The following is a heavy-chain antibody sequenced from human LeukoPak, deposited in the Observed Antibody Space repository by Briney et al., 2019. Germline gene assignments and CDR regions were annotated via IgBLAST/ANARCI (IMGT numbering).Heavy chain of an antibody. D-gene: IGHD2-2*02. CDR2: FYYSGST. V-gene: IGHV4-59*08. J-gene: IGHJ6*02. CDR3: ARFPFVVVPAAITDYYYYGMDV. CDR1: GGSISSYY. Sequence: PSETLSLTCTVPGGSISSYYWSSIRQPPGKGVEWIRYFYYSGSTNSNPPLKSRVTISVDTSKNHFSLKLSSVTAADTAVYYCARFPFVVVPAAITDYYYYGMDVWGQGTTVTVSS.